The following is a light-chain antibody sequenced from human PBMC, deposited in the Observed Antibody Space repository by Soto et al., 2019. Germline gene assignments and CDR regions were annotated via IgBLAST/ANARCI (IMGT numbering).Light chain of an antibody. CDR2: GAS. V-gene: IGKV3-20*01. CDR1: QSVYSSY. J-gene: IGKJ5*01. Sequence: IVLTQSPATVSVSPGERATLSCRASQSVYSSYLSWYQQRRGQAPRLLMFGASSRATGIPDRFSGSGSGTDFTLTIYRLEPEDFAVYYCQQSGYSPITFGQGTRLEIK. CDR3: QQSGYSPIT.